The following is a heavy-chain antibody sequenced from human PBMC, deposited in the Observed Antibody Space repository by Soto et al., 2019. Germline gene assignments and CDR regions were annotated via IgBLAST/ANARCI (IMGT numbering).Heavy chain of an antibody. Sequence: ASVKVSCKASGYTFTSYDINWVRQATGQGLEWMGWMNPNSGNTGYAQKFQGRVTMTRNTSISTAYMELSSLRSEDTAVYYCARLTRRYDYIWGSYRSAYYMDVWGKGTTITVSS. D-gene: IGHD3-16*02. CDR2: MNPNSGNT. CDR3: ARLTRRYDYIWGSYRSAYYMDV. CDR1: GYTFTSYD. V-gene: IGHV1-8*01. J-gene: IGHJ6*03.